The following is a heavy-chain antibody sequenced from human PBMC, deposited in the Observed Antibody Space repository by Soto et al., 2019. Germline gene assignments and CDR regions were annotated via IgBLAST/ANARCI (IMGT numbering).Heavy chain of an antibody. J-gene: IGHJ6*02. CDR3: AKGLGGYSYGLYYYYYGMDV. Sequence: PGGSLRLSCAASGFTFSSYGMHWVRQAPGKGLEWVAVISYDGSNKYYADSVKGRFTISRDNSKNTLYLQMNSLRAEDTAVYYCAKGLGGYSYGLYYYYYGMDVWGQGTTVTVSS. V-gene: IGHV3-30*18. CDR2: ISYDGSNK. CDR1: GFTFSSYG. D-gene: IGHD5-18*01.